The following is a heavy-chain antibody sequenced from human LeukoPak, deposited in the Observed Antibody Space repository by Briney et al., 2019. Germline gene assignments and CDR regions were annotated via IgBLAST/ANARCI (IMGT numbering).Heavy chain of an antibody. J-gene: IGHJ4*02. CDR1: GYTFTNYH. CDR2: IIPIFGTA. V-gene: IGHV1-69*13. CDR3: ARGPLYDFWSGYYLHYFDY. D-gene: IGHD3-3*01. Sequence: SVTVSCKASGYTFTNYHIAWVRQAPGQGLEWMGGIIPIFGTANYAQKFQGRVTITADESTSTAYMELSSLRSEDTAVYYCARGPLYDFWSGYYLHYFDYWGQGTLVTVSS.